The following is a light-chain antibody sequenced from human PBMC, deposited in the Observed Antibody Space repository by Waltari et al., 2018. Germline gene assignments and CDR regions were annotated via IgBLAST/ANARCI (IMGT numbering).Light chain of an antibody. Sequence: EIVLTHSPGTLSLSPGERATLSCRASQRVGTTLAWYQQKPGQAPRLLIYHASLRATGIPDRFSGSGSGTDFSLTISRLEPEDFAVYYCQHYVRLPATFGQGTKVEIK. CDR3: QHYVRLPAT. V-gene: IGKV3-20*01. J-gene: IGKJ1*01. CDR1: QRVGTT. CDR2: HAS.